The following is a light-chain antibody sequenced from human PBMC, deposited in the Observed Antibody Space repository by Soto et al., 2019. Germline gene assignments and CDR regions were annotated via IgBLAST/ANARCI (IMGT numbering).Light chain of an antibody. CDR3: QQSYSSPRIT. J-gene: IGKJ4*01. Sequence: DIQMTQSPYSLSASVGDRVTITCRASQSISSWLAWYQQKPGKAPKLLIYDASSLESGVPSRFSGSGSGRYFTLTISSLQPEDFATYYCQQSYSSPRITFGGGTKVDIK. CDR2: DAS. CDR1: QSISSW. V-gene: IGKV1-39*01.